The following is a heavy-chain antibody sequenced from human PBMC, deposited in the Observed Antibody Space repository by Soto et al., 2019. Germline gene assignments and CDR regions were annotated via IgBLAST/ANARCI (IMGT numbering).Heavy chain of an antibody. CDR1: GGSISSYY. V-gene: IGHV4-59*01. CDR2: IYYSGST. CDR3: VRGRSLRYFDWLYTQVYYFDY. D-gene: IGHD3-9*01. J-gene: IGHJ4*02. Sequence: SETLSLTCTVSGGSISSYYWSWIRQPPGKGLEWIGYIYYSGSTNYNPSLKSRVTISVDTSKNQFSLKLSSVTAADTAVYYCVRGRSLRYFDWLYTQVYYFDYWGQGTLVTVSS.